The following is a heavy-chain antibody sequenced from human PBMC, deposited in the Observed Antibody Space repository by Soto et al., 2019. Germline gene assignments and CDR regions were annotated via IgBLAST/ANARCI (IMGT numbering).Heavy chain of an antibody. J-gene: IGHJ5*02. V-gene: IGHV1-18*01. Sequence: ASVKVSCKASGDTFTSYGISWVRQAPGQGLEWMGWISAYNGNTNYAQKLQGRVTMTTDTSTSTAYMELRSLRSDDTAVYYCARGRGYQLLLVNGWFDPWGQGTLVTVSS. CDR3: ARGRGYQLLLVNGWFDP. D-gene: IGHD2-2*01. CDR1: GDTFTSYG. CDR2: ISAYNGNT.